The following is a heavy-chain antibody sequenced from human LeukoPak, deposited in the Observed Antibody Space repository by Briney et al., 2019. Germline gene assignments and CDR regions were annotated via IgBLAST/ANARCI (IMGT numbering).Heavy chain of an antibody. D-gene: IGHD5-24*01. J-gene: IGHJ4*02. CDR1: GGSLSGYY. Sequence: PSETLSLTCAVYGGSLSGYYWSWIRQPPGKGLEWIGEINHSGSTNYNPSLKSRVTMSVDTSKNQFSVHLNSVTAADTAVYYCARGYGYQNFDYWGQGTLVTVSS. V-gene: IGHV4-34*01. CDR2: INHSGST. CDR3: ARGYGYQNFDY.